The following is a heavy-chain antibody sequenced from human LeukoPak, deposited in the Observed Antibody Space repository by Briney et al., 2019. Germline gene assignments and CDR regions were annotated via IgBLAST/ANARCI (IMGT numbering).Heavy chain of an antibody. J-gene: IGHJ4*02. CDR3: ARVWDCNGLVY. V-gene: IGHV4-59*01. Sequence: PSETLSLTCTVSGGSISPYYWSRIRQTPGKGLEWIGYILYSGTTTNYNPSLKSRVTVSVDTSKNQFSLKLSSVTAADTAVYYCARVWDCNGLVYWGQGTLVTVSS. CDR2: ILYSGTTT. CDR1: GGSISPYY. D-gene: IGHD6-25*01.